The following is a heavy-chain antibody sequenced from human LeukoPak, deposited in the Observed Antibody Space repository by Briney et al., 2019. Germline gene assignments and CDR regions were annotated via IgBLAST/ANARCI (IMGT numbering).Heavy chain of an antibody. CDR3: VRVVAAGVDY. CDR1: QFTFRNYG. D-gene: IGHD2-8*01. J-gene: IGHJ4*02. Sequence: GMSLRFSCGALQFTFRNYGMHWVREAPGRGLEWVAVIWYDSRNEYYADSVKGRFTISRDNAKNSLYLQMNSLRAEDTAVYHCVRVVAAGVDYWGQGTLVTVSS. CDR2: IWYDSRNE. V-gene: IGHV3-33*01.